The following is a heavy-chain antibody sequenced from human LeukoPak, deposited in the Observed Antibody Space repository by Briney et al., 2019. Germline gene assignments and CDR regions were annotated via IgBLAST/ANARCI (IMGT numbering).Heavy chain of an antibody. CDR3: ARILEPSSSSNYYYYDRDV. D-gene: IGHD6-13*01. CDR1: GYTLTGYY. V-gene: IGHV1-2*06. Sequence: ASVKVACKASGYTLTGYYMHWVRQAPGRGLEWMGRINPNGGGTNYEQKFQGRVTMTGDTSISTAYMELSRRRSDDTAVYYCARILEPSSSSNYYYYDRDVWGKGTTVTVSS. J-gene: IGHJ6*03. CDR2: INPNGGGT.